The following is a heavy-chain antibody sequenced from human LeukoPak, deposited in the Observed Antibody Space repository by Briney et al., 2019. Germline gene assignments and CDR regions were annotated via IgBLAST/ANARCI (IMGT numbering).Heavy chain of an antibody. CDR1: GYTFTSYD. CDR3: AAEDYYGSGTIDY. Sequence: ASVKVSCKASGYTFTSYDINWVRQATGQGLEWMGWMNPNSGNTGYAQKFQGRVTMTRNTSIRTAYMELSSRRSEGAAVYYCAAEDYYGSGTIDYWGQGTLVTVSS. V-gene: IGHV1-8*01. D-gene: IGHD3-10*01. CDR2: MNPNSGNT. J-gene: IGHJ4*02.